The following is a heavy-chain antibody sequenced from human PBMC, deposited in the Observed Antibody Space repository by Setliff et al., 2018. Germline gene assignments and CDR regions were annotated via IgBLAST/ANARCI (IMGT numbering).Heavy chain of an antibody. CDR3: ARGNDYHGSGSYWAKDV. CDR1: GYTFTGYY. V-gene: IGHV1-2*02. J-gene: IGHJ6*04. D-gene: IGHD3-10*01. CDR2: INPNSGGT. Sequence: ASVKVSCKASGYTFTGYYMHWVRQAPGQGLEWMGWINPNSGGTNPAQKFQGRVTMTRDTSISTAYMDLSSLTSDDTAVYYCARGNDYHGSGSYWAKDVWGKGTTVTVSS.